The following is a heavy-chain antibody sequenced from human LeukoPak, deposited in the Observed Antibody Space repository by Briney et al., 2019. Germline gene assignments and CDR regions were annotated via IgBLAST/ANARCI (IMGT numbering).Heavy chain of an antibody. CDR3: ARERAQDGDYGRNWFDP. CDR2: ISAYTGDT. CDR1: GYTFTGYG. V-gene: IGHV1-18*01. Sequence: ASVKVSCKASGYTFTGYGLSWVRQAPGQGLEWMGWISAYTGDTNYARKVQGRVTMTTDTSTSTAYMELRSLRSDDTAVYYCARERAQDGDYGRNWFDPWGQGTLVTVSS. J-gene: IGHJ5*02. D-gene: IGHD4-17*01.